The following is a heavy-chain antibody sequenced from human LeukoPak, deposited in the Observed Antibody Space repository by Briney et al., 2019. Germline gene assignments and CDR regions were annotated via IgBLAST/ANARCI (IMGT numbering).Heavy chain of an antibody. Sequence: GGSLRLSCAASGFTFSRYWMHWVRQAPGKGLMWVSRISPDGSTTFADSVKGRFTISRDNAKNTLYLQMNSLGAEDTAVYYCAKGCIPKAALTTSCYWGQGTLVTVSS. V-gene: IGHV3-74*01. CDR3: AKGCIPKAALTTSCY. D-gene: IGHD6-6*01. CDR2: ISPDGSTT. J-gene: IGHJ4*02. CDR1: GFTFSRYW.